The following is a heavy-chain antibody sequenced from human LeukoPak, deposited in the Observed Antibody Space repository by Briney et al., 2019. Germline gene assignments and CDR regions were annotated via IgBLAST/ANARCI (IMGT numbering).Heavy chain of an antibody. CDR3: ARTMEGYCSGGSCYQYSYYMDV. CDR1: GGSISSYY. Sequence: SETLSLTCTVSGGSISSYYWSRIRQPPGKGLEYIGYMYYSGSTYHNPSLKSRVTMSVDTSKNQFSLKLTSVTAADTAVYYCARTMEGYCSGGSCYQYSYYMDVWGKGTTVTVSS. J-gene: IGHJ6*03. D-gene: IGHD2-15*01. CDR2: MYYSGST. V-gene: IGHV4-59*01.